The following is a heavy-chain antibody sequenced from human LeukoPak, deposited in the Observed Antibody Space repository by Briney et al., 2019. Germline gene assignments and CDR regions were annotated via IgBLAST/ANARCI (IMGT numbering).Heavy chain of an antibody. Sequence: GGSLRLSCAVSGFIFDDYAMHWVRQAPGKGLEWVSGITWGRDNLAYAASVKGRFIISRDNAKDSLYLQMNSLRAEDAAVYYCAKGYIIAGRQWYLDLWGRGTLVGVSS. CDR1: GFIFDDYA. CDR2: ITWGRDNL. CDR3: AKGYIIAGRQWYLDL. J-gene: IGHJ2*01. V-gene: IGHV3-9*01. D-gene: IGHD6-13*01.